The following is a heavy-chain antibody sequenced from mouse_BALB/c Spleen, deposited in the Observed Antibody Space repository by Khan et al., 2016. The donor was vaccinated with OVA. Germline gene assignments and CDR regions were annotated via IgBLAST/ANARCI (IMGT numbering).Heavy chain of an antibody. D-gene: IGHD1-1*01. CDR1: DFSLTNYG. J-gene: IGHJ3*01. CDR3: ARRDYGSSYGLAY. V-gene: IGHV2-4*02. Sequence: QVQLQQSGPGLVQPSQSLSITCTVSDFSLTNYGVHWVRQSPGQGLEWLGVIWSGGSTDYNVAFISRLSITKDNSKSQVFFKMNSLQVDDTAIYYCARRDYGSSYGLAYWGQGTLVTVSA. CDR2: IWSGGST.